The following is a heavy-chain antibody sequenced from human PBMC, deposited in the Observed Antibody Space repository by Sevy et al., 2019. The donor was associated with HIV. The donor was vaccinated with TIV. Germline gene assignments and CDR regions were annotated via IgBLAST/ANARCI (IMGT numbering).Heavy chain of an antibody. V-gene: IGHV3-23*01. CDR1: GFIFNSYV. CDR2: ISGSGGST. J-gene: IGHJ4*02. D-gene: IGHD2-2*01. CDR3: AGSHQLPIDY. Sequence: GGSLRLSCAGSGFIFNSYVMSWVRQAPGEGLEWVSGISGSGGSTYYADSVKGRFTISRDNFNKKVYLEMNSLRAEDTAVYYCAGSHQLPIDYWGQGTLLTVSS.